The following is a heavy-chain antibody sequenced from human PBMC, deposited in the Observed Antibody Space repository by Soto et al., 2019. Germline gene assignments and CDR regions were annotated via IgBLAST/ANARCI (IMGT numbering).Heavy chain of an antibody. V-gene: IGHV3-23*01. Sequence: GGSLRLSCAASGFTFGSYAMSWVRQAPGKGLEWVSAISGGGSSTYYGDTVKGRFTISRDNSKNTLSLQMNGLRAEDTAVYYCAKGPTLVFPHLGNWGQGTLVTVSS. CDR2: ISGGGSST. J-gene: IGHJ4*02. CDR1: GFTFGSYA. CDR3: AKGPTLVFPHLGN. D-gene: IGHD2-8*02.